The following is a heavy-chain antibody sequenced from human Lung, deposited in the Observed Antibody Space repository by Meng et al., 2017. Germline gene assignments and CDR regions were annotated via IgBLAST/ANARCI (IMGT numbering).Heavy chain of an antibody. CDR2: IYNSGST. V-gene: IGHV4-30-4*01. J-gene: IGHJ2*01. CDR1: AGSISSSNYY. Sequence: VQLQAAGPARGKPSPTPALTCTVSAGSISSSNYYWSWLRQPPGKGLEWSGHIYNSGSTYYNPSLKSRITISVDTSKNQFSLKLSSVTAADTAVYYCARGQKGYFDLWGRGTLVTVSS. CDR3: ARGQKGYFDL.